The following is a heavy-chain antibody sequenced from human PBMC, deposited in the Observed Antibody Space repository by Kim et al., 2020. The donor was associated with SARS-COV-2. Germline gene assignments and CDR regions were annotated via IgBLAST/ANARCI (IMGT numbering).Heavy chain of an antibody. V-gene: IGHV3-30*18. J-gene: IGHJ6*02. CDR3: AKDSMDYYYGMDV. CDR1: GFTFSSYG. Sequence: GGSLRLSCAGSGFTFSSYGMHWVRQAPGKGLEWVAVISYDGSNKYYADSVKGRFTISRDNSKNTLYLEMNSLRAGDTAVYYCAKDSMDYYYGMDVWGQGTTVTVSS. CDR2: ISYDGSNK. D-gene: IGHD3-10*01.